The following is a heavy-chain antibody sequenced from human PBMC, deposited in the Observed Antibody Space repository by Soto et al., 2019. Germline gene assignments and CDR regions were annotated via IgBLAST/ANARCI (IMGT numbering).Heavy chain of an antibody. Sequence: ASVKVSCKASGYTCTSYAMHWVRQAPGQRLEWMGWINAGNGNTKYSQKFQGRVTITRDTSASTAYMELSSLRSEDTAVYYCARRGSSRHHYYFDYWGQGTLVTVSS. D-gene: IGHD6-13*01. V-gene: IGHV1-3*01. CDR2: INAGNGNT. CDR3: ARRGSSRHHYYFDY. J-gene: IGHJ4*02. CDR1: GYTCTSYA.